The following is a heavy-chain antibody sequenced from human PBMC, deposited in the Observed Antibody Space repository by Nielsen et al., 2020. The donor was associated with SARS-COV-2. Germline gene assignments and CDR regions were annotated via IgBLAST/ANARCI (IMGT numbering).Heavy chain of an antibody. Sequence: SETLSLTCTVSGGSISSGGYYWSWIRQHPGKDLEWIGYIYYSGSTYYNPSLKSRVTISVDTSKNQFSLKLSSVTAADTAVYYCARDWGGSGAWFDPWGQGTLVTVSS. CDR1: GGSISSGGYY. CDR2: IYYSGST. CDR3: ARDWGGSGAWFDP. D-gene: IGHD3-10*01. V-gene: IGHV4-31*03. J-gene: IGHJ5*02.